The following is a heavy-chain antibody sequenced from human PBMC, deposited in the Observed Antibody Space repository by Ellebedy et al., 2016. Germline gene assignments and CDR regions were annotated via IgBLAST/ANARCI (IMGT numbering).Heavy chain of an antibody. J-gene: IGHJ4*02. CDR1: GDSFTAHY. CDR3: AREMSVDGRMFDY. D-gene: IGHD6-19*01. Sequence: ASVKVSXKTSGDSFTAHYMHWVRLAPGQGLEWMGRVNPATGGTDYAQKFQGRVTMTRDTSIDTAFLELSSLRSDDTAVYYCAREMSVDGRMFDYWGQGTLVTVSS. V-gene: IGHV1-2*02. CDR2: VNPATGGT.